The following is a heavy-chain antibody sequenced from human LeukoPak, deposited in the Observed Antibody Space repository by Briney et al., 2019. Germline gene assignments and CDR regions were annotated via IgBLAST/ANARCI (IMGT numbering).Heavy chain of an antibody. CDR1: GFSFRKSA. Sequence: GGSLRLSCAASGFSFRKSAMHWVRQAPGKGLEWVTFISWDGNDKRYADSVKGRFTISRDDSKNTLHLQMDSLRPEDTAVYYCTKDYDTKWSLEYWGQGKLVTVSS. V-gene: IGHV3-30*02. J-gene: IGHJ4*02. CDR2: ISWDGNDK. D-gene: IGHD3-9*01. CDR3: TKDYDTKWSLEY.